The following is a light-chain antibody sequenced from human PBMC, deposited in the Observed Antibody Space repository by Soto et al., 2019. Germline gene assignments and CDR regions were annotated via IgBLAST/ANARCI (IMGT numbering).Light chain of an antibody. CDR2: EVV. Sequence: QSALTQPPSASGSPGQSVTISCTGTKTDLGVYDFVSWYQHHPGKAPRLIIYEVVQRPSGVPARFSGSKSGNTASLTVSGLQAADEADYFCKSYAGSNTDVFGSGTKLTVL. V-gene: IGLV2-8*01. CDR1: KTDLGVYDF. J-gene: IGLJ1*01. CDR3: KSYAGSNTDV.